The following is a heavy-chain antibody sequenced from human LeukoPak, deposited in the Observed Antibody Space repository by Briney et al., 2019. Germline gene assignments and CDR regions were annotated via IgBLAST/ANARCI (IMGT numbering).Heavy chain of an antibody. V-gene: IGHV3-23*01. J-gene: IGHJ4*02. Sequence: GGSLRLSCEASGFDFSSYGMSWVRQAPGKGLEWVSVISGSGDKTDYADSVKGRFSISRDNSKNTQYLQMNSLRAEDTAVYYCARGPSGYHNTGGQGTLVTVSS. D-gene: IGHD5-12*01. CDR1: GFDFSSYG. CDR3: ARGPSGYHNT. CDR2: ISGSGDKT.